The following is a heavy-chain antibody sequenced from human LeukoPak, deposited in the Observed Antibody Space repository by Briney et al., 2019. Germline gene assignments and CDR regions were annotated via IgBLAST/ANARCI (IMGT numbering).Heavy chain of an antibody. CDR1: GGTFSSYA. CDR3: ARDSSSWYGDYYYYYMDV. CDR2: IIPIFGTA. D-gene: IGHD6-13*01. J-gene: IGHJ6*03. V-gene: IGHV1-69*05. Sequence: ASVKVSCKASGGTFSSYAISWVRQAPGQGLEWMGGIIPIFGTANYAQKFQGRVTITTDESTSTAYMELSSLRSEDTAVYYCARDSSSWYGDYYYYYMDVWGKGTTVTVSS.